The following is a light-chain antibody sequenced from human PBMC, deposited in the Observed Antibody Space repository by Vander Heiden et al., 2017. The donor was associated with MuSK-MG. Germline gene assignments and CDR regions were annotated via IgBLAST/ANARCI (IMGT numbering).Light chain of an antibody. CDR2: AAS. Sequence: AIRMTQSPASLSASTGDRVTITCRASQEISSYLAWYQQKPGKAPNLLIYAASTLQTGVPSRFSGSGSGTNFTLTISCLHSEDFATYFCQQYDTYPLSFGGGTEVEVK. CDR1: QEISSY. V-gene: IGKV1-8*01. J-gene: IGKJ4*01. CDR3: QQYDTYPLS.